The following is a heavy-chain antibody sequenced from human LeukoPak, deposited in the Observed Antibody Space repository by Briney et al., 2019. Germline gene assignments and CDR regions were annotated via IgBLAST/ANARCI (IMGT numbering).Heavy chain of an antibody. D-gene: IGHD3-3*01. V-gene: IGHV3-7*01. CDR2: IKEDESEK. J-gene: IGHJ4*02. CDR1: GFTFSSYW. CDR3: ARAYDFWSGYFYFDY. Sequence: GGSLRLSCAASGFTFSSYWMSWVRQAPGKGLEWVANIKEDESEKYYVDSVKGRFTISRDNAKNSLYLQMNSLRAEDTAVYYCARAYDFWSGYFYFDYWGQGTLVTVSS.